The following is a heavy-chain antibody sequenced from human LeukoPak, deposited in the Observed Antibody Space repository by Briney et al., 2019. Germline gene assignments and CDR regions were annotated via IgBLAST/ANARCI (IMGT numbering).Heavy chain of an antibody. V-gene: IGHV3-64*01. J-gene: IGHJ1*01. CDR3: AKRGDCSSTSCYTPPAEYFQH. CDR1: GFTFSSYA. Sequence: QSGGSLRLSCAASGFTFSSYAMHWVRQAPGKGLEYVSAISSNGGSTYYANSVKGRFTISRDNSKNTLYLQMNSLRAEDTAVYYCAKRGDCSSTSCYTPPAEYFQHWGQGTLVTVSS. D-gene: IGHD2-2*02. CDR2: ISSNGGST.